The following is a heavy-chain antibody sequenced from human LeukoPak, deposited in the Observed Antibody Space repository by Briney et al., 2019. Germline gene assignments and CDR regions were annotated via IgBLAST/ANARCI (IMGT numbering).Heavy chain of an antibody. V-gene: IGHV3-23*01. D-gene: IGHD3-3*01. J-gene: IGHJ4*02. CDR3: AKVPSPFGVVRYFDY. CDR2: ISGSGGST. Sequence: GGSLRLSCAASGFTSSSYAMSWVRQAPGKGLEWVSAISGSGGSTYYADSVKGRFTISRDNSKNTLYLQMNSLRAEDTAVYYCAKVPSPFGVVRYFDYWGQGTLVTVSS. CDR1: GFTSSSYA.